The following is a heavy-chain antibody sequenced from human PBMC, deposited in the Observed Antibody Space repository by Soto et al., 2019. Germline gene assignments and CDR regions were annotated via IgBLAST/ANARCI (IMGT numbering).Heavy chain of an antibody. CDR1: GFTFSGHW. CDR2: IKEDGSEK. Sequence: EEQLVESGGGLVQPGGSLRVSCAASGFTFSGHWMTWVRQAPGKGLEWVASIKEDGSEKKYVDSAKSRFTISRDNAKKSLYLQMNSLRGDDTAVYYCARGGSNRFGLWGQGTLVTVSS. CDR3: ARGGSNRFGL. V-gene: IGHV3-7*04. J-gene: IGHJ4*02. D-gene: IGHD6-13*01.